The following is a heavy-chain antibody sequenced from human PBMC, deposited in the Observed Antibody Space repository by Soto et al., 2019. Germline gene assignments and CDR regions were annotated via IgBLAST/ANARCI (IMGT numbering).Heavy chain of an antibody. J-gene: IGHJ6*02. D-gene: IGHD2-15*01. CDR1: EFTFGDYA. CDR2: ISYGGGTT. V-gene: IGHV3-23*01. Sequence: PGGSLRVSWGAAEFTFGDYAGSWVRQAPGKGLEWVSAISYGGGTTYYADSVKGRFTISRDNSKNTLYLQMNSLRAEDTAVYYCARDMGYCSGGSCYYYGMDVWGQGTTVTVSS. CDR3: ARDMGYCSGGSCYYYGMDV.